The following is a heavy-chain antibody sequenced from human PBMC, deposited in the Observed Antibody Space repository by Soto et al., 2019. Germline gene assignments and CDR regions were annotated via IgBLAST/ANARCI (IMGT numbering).Heavy chain of an antibody. J-gene: IGHJ4*02. CDR2: IIPIFGTT. CDR3: VRAPSILTVKYYFDY. Sequence: QVQLVQSGAEVKKPGSSVKVSCKASGGTFSSYSINWVRQAPGQGLEWMGGIIPIFGTTNNAQKFQGRVTITADESATTVYMELSSLRSEDTAVYYCVRAPSILTVKYYFDYWGQGTLVTVSS. CDR1: GGTFSSYS. V-gene: IGHV1-69*01. D-gene: IGHD3-9*01.